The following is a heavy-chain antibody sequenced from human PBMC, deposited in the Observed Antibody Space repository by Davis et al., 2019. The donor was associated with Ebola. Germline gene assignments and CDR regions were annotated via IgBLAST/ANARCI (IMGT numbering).Heavy chain of an antibody. D-gene: IGHD3-10*01. CDR1: GYTFTSYA. CDR3: ARGLPGIGQGFDN. Sequence: AASVKVSCKASGYTFTSYAMHWVRQAPGQRLEWMGWINAGNGNTKYSQKFQGRVTITRDTSASTAYMELSSLRSEDTAVYYCARGLPGIGQGFDNWGQGTLVTVSS. J-gene: IGHJ4*01. CDR2: INAGNGNT. V-gene: IGHV1-3*01.